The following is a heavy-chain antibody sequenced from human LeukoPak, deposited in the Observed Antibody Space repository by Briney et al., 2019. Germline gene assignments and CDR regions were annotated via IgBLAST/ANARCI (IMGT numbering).Heavy chain of an antibody. CDR2: IRYDGSNK. V-gene: IGHV3-30*02. D-gene: IGHD2-15*01. CDR3: AKDTWDIVVVVAATQPDY. J-gene: IGHJ4*02. Sequence: GVSLRLSCAASGFTFSSYGMHWVRQAPGKGLEWVAFIRYDGSNKYYADSVKGRFTISRDNSKNTLYLQMNSLRAEDTAVYYCAKDTWDIVVVVAATQPDYWGQGTLVTVSS. CDR1: GFTFSSYG.